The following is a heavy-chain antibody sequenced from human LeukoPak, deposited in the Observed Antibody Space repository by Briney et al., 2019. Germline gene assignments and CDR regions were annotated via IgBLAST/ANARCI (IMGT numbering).Heavy chain of an antibody. Sequence: GGSLRLSCAASGFTFSTFAMIWVRQPPGKGLEWVSSIFPSGGEIHYADSVKGRFTISRDNSKNSLYLQMNSLKTEDTAFYYCAKDRAAGGRGHFEYWGQGTLVTVSS. CDR2: IFPSGGEI. CDR3: AKDRAAGGRGHFEY. V-gene: IGHV3-43*02. D-gene: IGHD6-13*01. J-gene: IGHJ4*02. CDR1: GFTFSTFA.